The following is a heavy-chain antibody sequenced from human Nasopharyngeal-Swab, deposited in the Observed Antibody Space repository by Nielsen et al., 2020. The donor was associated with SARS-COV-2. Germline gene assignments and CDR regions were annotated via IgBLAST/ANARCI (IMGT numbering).Heavy chain of an antibody. V-gene: IGHV6-1*01. Sequence: WIRQSPSRGLEWLGRTYYRSKWYNDYAVSVKSRITINPDTSKNQFSLQLNSVTPEDTAVYYGARIAVAGHNWFDPWGQGTLVTVSS. D-gene: IGHD6-19*01. CDR3: ARIAVAGHNWFDP. J-gene: IGHJ5*02. CDR2: TYYRSKWYN.